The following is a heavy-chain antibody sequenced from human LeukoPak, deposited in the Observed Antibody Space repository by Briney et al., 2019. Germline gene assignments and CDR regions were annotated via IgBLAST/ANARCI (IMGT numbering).Heavy chain of an antibody. J-gene: IGHJ6*03. Sequence: GGSLRLSCAASGFTFSSYSMNWVRQAPGKGLEWVSYISSSSSNIDYADSVKGRFTISRDNAKNSLYLQMNSLRAEDTAVYFCARDPYNGNYGDSYYYYMDVWGKGTTVTISS. V-gene: IGHV3-48*01. D-gene: IGHD1-26*01. CDR1: GFTFSSYS. CDR3: ARDPYNGNYGDSYYYYMDV. CDR2: ISSSSSNI.